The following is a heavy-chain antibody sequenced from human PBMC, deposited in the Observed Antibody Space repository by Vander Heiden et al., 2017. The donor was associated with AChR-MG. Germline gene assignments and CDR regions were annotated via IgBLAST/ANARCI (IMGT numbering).Heavy chain of an antibody. J-gene: IGHJ4*02. Sequence: QLQLVQSGAEVKKPGSSVKVSCKASGGTFSTYSINWVRQVPGQGLQWMGAIIPLFETTNYAQRFQDRVTITADESTGTAYMELSSLTSEETAVYYCARDPRASGGDGAHGEFDYWGQGSLVSVSS. V-gene: IGHV1-69*01. CDR2: IIPLFETT. CDR3: ARDPRASGGDGAHGEFDY. D-gene: IGHD6-19*01. CDR1: GGTFSTYS.